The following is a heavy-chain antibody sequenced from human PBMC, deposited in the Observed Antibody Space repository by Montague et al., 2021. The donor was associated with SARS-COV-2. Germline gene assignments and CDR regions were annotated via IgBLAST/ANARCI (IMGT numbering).Heavy chain of an antibody. D-gene: IGHD3-16*02. CDR3: ARGYDYVWGSYRYLHWFDP. J-gene: IGHJ5*02. Sequence: SETRSLTCAVYGGSFSGYYWSWIHQPPGKGLEWIGEINHSGSTNYNPSLKSRVTISVDTSKNQFSLKLSSVTAADTAVYYCARGYDYVWGSYRYLHWFDPWGQGTLVTVSS. CDR2: INHSGST. V-gene: IGHV4-34*01. CDR1: GGSFSGYY.